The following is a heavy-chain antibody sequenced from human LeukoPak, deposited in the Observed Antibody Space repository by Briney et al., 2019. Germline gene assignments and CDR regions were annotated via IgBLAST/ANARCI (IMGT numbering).Heavy chain of an antibody. CDR3: ARETFEYSSGWYGYYYYGMDV. CDR1: GYTFTSYD. Sequence: ASVKVSCKASGYTFTSYDINWVRQATGQGLEWMGWMNPNSGNTGYAQKFQGWVTMTRDTSISTAYMELSRLRSDDTAVYYCARETFEYSSGWYGYYYYGMDVWGQGTTVTVSS. D-gene: IGHD6-19*01. CDR2: MNPNSGNT. J-gene: IGHJ6*02. V-gene: IGHV1-8*02.